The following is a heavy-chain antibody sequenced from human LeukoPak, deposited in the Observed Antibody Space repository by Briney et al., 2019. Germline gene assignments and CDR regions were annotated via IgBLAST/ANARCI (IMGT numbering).Heavy chain of an antibody. Sequence: SETLSLTCAVYGGSFSGYYWSWIRQPPGKGLEWIGEINHSGSTNYNPSLTSRVTISVDTSKNQFSLKLSSVTAADTAVYYCARGPGVPAAIRRGVYYYMDVWGKGTTVTVSS. V-gene: IGHV4-34*01. CDR3: ARGPGVPAAIRRGVYYYMDV. CDR1: GGSFSGYY. CDR2: INHSGST. D-gene: IGHD2-2*02. J-gene: IGHJ6*03.